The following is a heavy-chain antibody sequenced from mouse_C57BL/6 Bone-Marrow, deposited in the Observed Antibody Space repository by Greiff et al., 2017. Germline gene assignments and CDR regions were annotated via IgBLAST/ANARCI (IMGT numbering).Heavy chain of an antibody. J-gene: IGHJ4*01. Sequence: QVQLQQPGAELARPGASVKLSCKASGYTFTSYGISWVKQRTGQGLEWIGEIYPRSGNTYYNEKFKGKATLTADKSSSTAYMELRSLTSEDSAVYFGARSRLWFHYAMDYWGQGTTVTVSS. V-gene: IGHV1-81*01. D-gene: IGHD2-2*01. CDR2: IYPRSGNT. CDR3: ARSRLWFHYAMDY. CDR1: GYTFTSYG.